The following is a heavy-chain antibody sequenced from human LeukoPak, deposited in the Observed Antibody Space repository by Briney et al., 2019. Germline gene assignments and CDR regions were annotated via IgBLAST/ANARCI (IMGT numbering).Heavy chain of an antibody. Sequence: SETLSLTCAAYGGSFSGYYWSWIRQPPGKGLEWIGEINHSGSTNYNPSLKSRVTISVDTSKNQFSLKLSSVTAADTAVYYCARGNGRKYSGYDIRYWGQGTLVTVSS. D-gene: IGHD5-12*01. V-gene: IGHV4-34*01. CDR3: ARGNGRKYSGYDIRY. CDR2: INHSGST. J-gene: IGHJ4*02. CDR1: GGSFSGYY.